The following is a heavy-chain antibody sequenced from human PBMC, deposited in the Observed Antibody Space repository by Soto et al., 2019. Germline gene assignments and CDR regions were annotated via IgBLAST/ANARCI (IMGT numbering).Heavy chain of an antibody. CDR1: GGSFSGYY. CDR3: ARESHDILTGPPWVWYFDL. CDR2: INDRGSI. D-gene: IGHD3-9*01. V-gene: IGHV4-34*01. J-gene: IGHJ2*01. Sequence: QVQLQQWGAGPLRPLETLSLTCGVSGGSFSGYYWAWIRQSPGKGLEWIGEINDRGSINYNPSLKSRVSNSVDTSKHHYSLNLRSVTAADTAVYYCARESHDILTGPPWVWYFDLWGRGTLVTVSS.